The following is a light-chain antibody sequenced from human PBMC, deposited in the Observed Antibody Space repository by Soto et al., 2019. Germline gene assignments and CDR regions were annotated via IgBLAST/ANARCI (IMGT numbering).Light chain of an antibody. V-gene: IGLV2-14*01. Sequence: QSALTQPASVSGSPGQSITISCTGTSSDVGGYNYVSWYQQHPGKAPILMIYDVSDRPSGISNRFSGSKSGNTASLTISGLQAEDEADYYCSSYTSTSVVFGGGTQLTVL. CDR3: SSYTSTSVV. J-gene: IGLJ2*01. CDR1: SSDVGGYNY. CDR2: DVS.